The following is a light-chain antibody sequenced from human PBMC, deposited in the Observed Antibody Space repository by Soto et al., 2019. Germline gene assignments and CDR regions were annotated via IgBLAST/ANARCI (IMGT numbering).Light chain of an antibody. CDR1: QSVSSN. V-gene: IGKV3-15*01. Sequence: IVMTQSPATLSVSPGERATLSCRASQSVSSNLAWYQQKPGQAPRLLIYDASTRATGIPARFSGSGSGTEFTLTISSLQSEDFAVYYCQQYNNWPPPFGQGTKVDIK. CDR3: QQYNNWPPP. CDR2: DAS. J-gene: IGKJ1*01.